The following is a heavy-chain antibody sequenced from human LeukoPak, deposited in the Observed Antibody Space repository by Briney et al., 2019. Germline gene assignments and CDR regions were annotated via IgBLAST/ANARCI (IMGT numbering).Heavy chain of an antibody. D-gene: IGHD2-2*01. CDR1: GYTFTGYY. J-gene: IGHJ4*02. CDR2: INPNSGGT. V-gene: IGHV1-2*02. CDR3: AGVRTVVVPAVDNFDY. Sequence: ASVKVSCKASGYTFTGYYMHWVRQAPGQGLEWMGWINPNSGGTNYAQKFQGRVTMTRDTSISTAYMELSWLRSDDTAVYYCAGVRTVVVPAVDNFDYWGQGTLVTVSS.